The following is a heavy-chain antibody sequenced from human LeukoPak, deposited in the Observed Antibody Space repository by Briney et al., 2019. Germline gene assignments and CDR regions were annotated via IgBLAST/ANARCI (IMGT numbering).Heavy chain of an antibody. CDR1: GGSFSGYY. D-gene: IGHD3-22*01. CDR3: ARGSTPMIVRDFYFDY. V-gene: IGHV4-34*01. CDR2: INHSGST. J-gene: IGHJ4*02. Sequence: SETLSLTCAAYGGSFSGYYWSWIRQPPGKGLEWIGEINHSGSTNYNPSLKSRVTISVDTSKNQFSLKLSSVTAADTAVYYCARGSTPMIVRDFYFDYWGQGTLVTVSS.